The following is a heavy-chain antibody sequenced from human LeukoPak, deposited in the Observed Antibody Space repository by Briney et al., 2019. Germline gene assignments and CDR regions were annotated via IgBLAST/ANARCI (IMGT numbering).Heavy chain of an antibody. CDR2: IYYSGST. D-gene: IGHD3-16*01. J-gene: IGHJ5*02. CDR3: ARWVMITPRFDP. CDR1: GGSISSGGYY. Sequence: SETLSLTCTVSGGSISSGGYYWSWIRQHPGKGLEWIGYIYYSGSTYYNPSLKSRVTISVDTSKNQFSLKLSSVTAADTAVYYCARWVMITPRFDPWGQGTLVTVSS. V-gene: IGHV4-31*03.